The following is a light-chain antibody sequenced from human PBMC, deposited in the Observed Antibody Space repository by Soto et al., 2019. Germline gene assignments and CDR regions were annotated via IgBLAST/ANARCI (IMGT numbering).Light chain of an antibody. CDR3: QLYGNSFT. Sequence: EIVFTQSPCTLSLSPGERVTLSCRTSQTISSSYLAWYQQKPGQAPRLLIYGASSRATGIPDRFSGSESGTDFTLTISSLEPEDFAVYYCQLYGNSFTFGPGTKVDI. CDR2: GAS. CDR1: QTISSSY. J-gene: IGKJ3*01. V-gene: IGKV3-20*01.